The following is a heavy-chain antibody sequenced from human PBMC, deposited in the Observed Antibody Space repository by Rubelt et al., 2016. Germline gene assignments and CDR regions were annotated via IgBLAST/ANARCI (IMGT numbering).Heavy chain of an antibody. CDR3: AKGGAYSGSYSDDY. V-gene: IGHV3-30*04. D-gene: IGHD1-26*01. CDR1: GFTFSNYA. J-gene: IGHJ4*02. Sequence: GRSLRLSCAASGFTFSNYAMHWVRQAPGKGLEWVAIISYDGSNKYYADSVKGRFTISRDNSKNTLYLQMNSLRAEDTAGDYCAKGGAYSGSYSDDYWGQGTLVTVSS. CDR2: ISYDGSNK.